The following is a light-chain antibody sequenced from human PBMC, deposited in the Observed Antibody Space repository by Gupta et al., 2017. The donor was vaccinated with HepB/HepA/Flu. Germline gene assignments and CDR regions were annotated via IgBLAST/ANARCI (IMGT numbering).Light chain of an antibody. V-gene: IGKV2-28*01. Sequence: IVLTQSPLSLPVTPGEPASISCRSSQSLLPSNGYTYLDWYLQKPGQSPQLLIYLTSPRASGVPDRFSGSGSGTDFTLIINSVEAEDVGVYYCKQGLQTPLTFGGGTKVEIK. CDR2: LTS. CDR1: QSLLPSNGYTY. J-gene: IGKJ4*01. CDR3: KQGLQTPLT.